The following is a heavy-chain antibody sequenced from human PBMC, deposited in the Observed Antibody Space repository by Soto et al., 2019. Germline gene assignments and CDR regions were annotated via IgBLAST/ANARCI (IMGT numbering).Heavy chain of an antibody. Sequence: ASMKVSCKVFGYTLTELSMHLVRQAPGKGLEWMGGFDPEDGETIYAQKFQGRVTMTEDTSTDTAYMELSSLRSEDTAVYYCATEFYSGSYFNYGMDVWGQGTTVTVSS. CDR2: FDPEDGET. V-gene: IGHV1-24*01. D-gene: IGHD1-26*01. J-gene: IGHJ6*02. CDR3: ATEFYSGSYFNYGMDV. CDR1: GYTLTELS.